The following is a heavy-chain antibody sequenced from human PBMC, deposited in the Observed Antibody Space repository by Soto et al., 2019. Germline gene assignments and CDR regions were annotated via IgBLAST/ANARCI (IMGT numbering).Heavy chain of an antibody. CDR3: ARARKDYGDIGDY. Sequence: QVQLVQSGAEVKKPGASVKVYCKASGYTFTGYYMHWVRQAPGQGLEWMGWINPNSGGTNYAHKFQGLVTMTRDTSIITAYMERSRLRTDDTAVFYCARARKDYGDIGDYWGQGTLVTVAS. CDR2: INPNSGGT. CDR1: GYTFTGYY. D-gene: IGHD4-17*01. J-gene: IGHJ4*02. V-gene: IGHV1-2*04.